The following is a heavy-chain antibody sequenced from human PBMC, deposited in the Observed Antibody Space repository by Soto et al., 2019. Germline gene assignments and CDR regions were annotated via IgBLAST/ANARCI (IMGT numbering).Heavy chain of an antibody. CDR2: IYYSGST. CDR3: ARQERSGWYFY. V-gene: IGHV4-59*08. Sequence: SETLSLTCTVSGGSISSYYWSWIRQPPGKGLEWIGYIYYSGSTNYNPSLKSRVTISVDTSKNQFSLKLSSVTAADTAVYYCARQERSGWYFYWGQGTLVTVSS. D-gene: IGHD6-19*01. CDR1: GGSISSYY. J-gene: IGHJ4*02.